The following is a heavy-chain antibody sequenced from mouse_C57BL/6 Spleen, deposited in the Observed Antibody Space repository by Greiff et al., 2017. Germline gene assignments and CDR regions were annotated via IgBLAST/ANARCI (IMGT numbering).Heavy chain of an antibody. CDR2: IYPGDGDT. J-gene: IGHJ2*01. CDR1: GYAFSSYW. D-gene: IGHD1-1*01. V-gene: IGHV1-80*01. CDR3: ARSYYGSSPCYFDY. Sequence: QVHVKQSGAELVKPGASVKISCKASGYAFSSYWMNWVKQRPGKGLEWIGQIYPGDGDTNYNGKFKGKATLTADKSSSTAYMQLSSLTSEDSAVYFCARSYYGSSPCYFDYWGQGTTLTVSS.